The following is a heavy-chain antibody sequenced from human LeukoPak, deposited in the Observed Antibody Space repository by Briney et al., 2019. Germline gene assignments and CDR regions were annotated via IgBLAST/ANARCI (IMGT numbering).Heavy chain of an antibody. Sequence: PSETLSLTCAVSGGSISSGGYSWSWIRQPPGKGLEWIGYIYYSGSTNYNPSLKSRVTISVDTSKNQFSLKLSSVTAADTAVYYCARDAYGDAFDIWGQGTMVTVSS. CDR2: IYYSGST. D-gene: IGHD3-10*01. CDR1: GGSISSGGYS. J-gene: IGHJ3*02. CDR3: ARDAYGDAFDI. V-gene: IGHV4-61*08.